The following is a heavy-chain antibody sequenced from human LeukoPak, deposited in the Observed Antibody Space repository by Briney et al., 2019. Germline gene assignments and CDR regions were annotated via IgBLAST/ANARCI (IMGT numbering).Heavy chain of an antibody. J-gene: IGHJ4*02. CDR3: ARGGDYYGSGSYYLIDY. CDR1: GYTFTSYD. D-gene: IGHD3-10*01. V-gene: IGHV1-8*01. Sequence: SVQXSXKASGYTFTSYDINWVRQATGQGLEWMGWMNPNSGNTGYSQKFQGRVTMTRNTSISTAYMELSSLRSEDTAVYYCARGGDYYGSGSYYLIDYWGQGTLVTVSS. CDR2: MNPNSGNT.